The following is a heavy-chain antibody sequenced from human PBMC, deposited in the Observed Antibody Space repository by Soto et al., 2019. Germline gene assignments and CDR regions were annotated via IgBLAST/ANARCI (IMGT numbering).Heavy chain of an antibody. V-gene: IGHV3-30*18. Sequence: GGPQSHSCAASGFNFISYGMHWVRQAPGKGLEWVAVISYDGSIKYFADSVKGRFTISRDNSKNTLYLQMNSLRAEDTAVYYCAKRLRTYGYDYWGQGTLVTVSS. D-gene: IGHD5-18*01. CDR3: AKRLRTYGYDY. CDR2: ISYDGSIK. CDR1: GFNFISYG. J-gene: IGHJ4*02.